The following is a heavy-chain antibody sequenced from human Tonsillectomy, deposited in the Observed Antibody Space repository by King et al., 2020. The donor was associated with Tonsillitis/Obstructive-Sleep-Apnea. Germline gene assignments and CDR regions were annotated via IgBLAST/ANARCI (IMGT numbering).Heavy chain of an antibody. CDR3: TRVQTSDFKLARFDI. CDR2: IKSKPDGVTT. CDR1: GFTFSNAW. J-gene: IGHJ3*02. Sequence: VQLVESGGDLVKSGGSLRLSCAASGFTFSNAWMSWVRQAPGKGREWVGRIKSKPDGVTTGYAAPVKGRFTISRDDSKHTLYPQMNSLKTEDTAVYYCTRVQTSDFKLARFDIWGQGTMVTVSS. D-gene: IGHD1-1*01. V-gene: IGHV3-15*01.